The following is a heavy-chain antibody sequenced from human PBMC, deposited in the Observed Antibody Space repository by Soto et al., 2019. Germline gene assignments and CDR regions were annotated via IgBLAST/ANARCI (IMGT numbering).Heavy chain of an antibody. J-gene: IGHJ5*02. CDR1: GFSFSTYN. V-gene: IGHV3-21*01. CDR2: IDASSTHI. Sequence: EVQLVESGGGLVKPGGSLRLSCAASGFSFSTYNMNWVRQAPGKGLEWGSSIDASSTHIYYADSVKGRFTISRDNGKSSLSLQMYSLRAEDTALYYCVRQQYDFLVDPWGQGTLVTVSS. CDR3: VRQQYDFLVDP. D-gene: IGHD3-16*01.